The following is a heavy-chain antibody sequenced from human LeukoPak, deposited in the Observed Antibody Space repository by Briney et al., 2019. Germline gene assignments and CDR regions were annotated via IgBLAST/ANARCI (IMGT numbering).Heavy chain of an antibody. V-gene: IGHV3-74*01. CDR2: INSDGSIT. Sequence: GGSLRLSCAASGFTFTTYWMHWVRQAPGKGLAWVSHINSDGSITSYADSVKGRFTISRDNAKNTLYLQMNSLRAEDTAVYYCARDAVDTANAVWGQGTTVTVSS. J-gene: IGHJ6*02. D-gene: IGHD5-18*01. CDR1: GFTFTTYW. CDR3: ARDAVDTANAV.